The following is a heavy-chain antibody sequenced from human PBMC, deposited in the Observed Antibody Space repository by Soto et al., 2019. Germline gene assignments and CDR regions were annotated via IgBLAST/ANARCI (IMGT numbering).Heavy chain of an antibody. J-gene: IGHJ4*02. CDR3: VRDYDSSGYNSDY. D-gene: IGHD3-22*01. Sequence: LRLSCAASGFTSSSYWMHWVRQVPGKGLVWVSRINSEGTGTIYADSVKGRFTISRDNAKNTLYLQMNSLRAEDTAVYYCVRDYDSSGYNSDYWGQGTPVTVSS. V-gene: IGHV3-74*01. CDR1: GFTSSSYW. CDR2: INSEGTGT.